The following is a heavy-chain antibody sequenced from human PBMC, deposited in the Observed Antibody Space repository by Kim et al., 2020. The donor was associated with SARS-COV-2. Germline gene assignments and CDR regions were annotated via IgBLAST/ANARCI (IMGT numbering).Heavy chain of an antibody. D-gene: IGHD3-16*01. J-gene: IGHJ4*02. CDR1: EFTLSSHW. CDR2: IDNHGSGT. CDR3: LTFGGVVDY. Sequence: GGSLRLSCAASEFTLSSHWIHWVRQAPGKGLVWVSRIDNHGSGTSYADSVMGRFTISRDDAKNTVFLQMNSLRAEDTALYYCLTFGGVVDYLGQGTLVTVSS. V-gene: IGHV3-74*01.